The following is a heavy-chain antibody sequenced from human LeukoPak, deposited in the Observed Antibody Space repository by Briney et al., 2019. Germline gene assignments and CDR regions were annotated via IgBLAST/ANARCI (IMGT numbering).Heavy chain of an antibody. Sequence: PSETLSLTCTVSGGSISSSSYYWGWIRQPPGKGLEWIGSIYYSGSTYYNPSLKSRVTISVDTSKNQFSLKLSSVTAADTAVYYCARGLGGGWYGYFDYWGQGTLVTVSS. D-gene: IGHD6-19*01. CDR2: IYYSGST. V-gene: IGHV4-39*01. J-gene: IGHJ4*02. CDR3: ARGLGGGWYGYFDY. CDR1: GGSISSSSYY.